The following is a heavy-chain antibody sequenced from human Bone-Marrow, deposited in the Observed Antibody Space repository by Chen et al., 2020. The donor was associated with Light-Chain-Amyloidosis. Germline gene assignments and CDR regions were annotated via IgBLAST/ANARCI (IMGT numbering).Heavy chain of an antibody. V-gene: IGHV5-51*01. CDR3: ARRRDGYNFDY. J-gene: IGHJ4*02. CDR2: LYPDDSDA. Sequence: EVQLEQSGPEVKKPGESLKISCKGSGYTFPNYWIGWVRQMPGKGLEWMGVLYPDDSDARDSPSFEGQVTISADKSITTAYLQWRSLKASDTAMYYCARRRDGYNFDYWGQGTLVTVSS. D-gene: IGHD5-12*01. CDR1: GYTFPNYW.